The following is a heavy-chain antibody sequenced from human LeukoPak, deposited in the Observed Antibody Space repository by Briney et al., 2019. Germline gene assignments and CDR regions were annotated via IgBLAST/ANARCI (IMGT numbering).Heavy chain of an antibody. Sequence: GGSLRLSCVASGFAFRNNAMSWTRQAPGKGLEWVSLISESGGSTYYADSVKGRFTVSRDNSKNTLYLQMNSLRAEDTAVYYCAKDLVAKSPRTWIELWRGPFGFWGQGTLVTVSS. V-gene: IGHV3-23*01. D-gene: IGHD5-18*01. CDR2: ISESGGST. CDR1: GFAFRNNA. J-gene: IGHJ4*02. CDR3: AKDLVAKSPRTWIELWRGPFGF.